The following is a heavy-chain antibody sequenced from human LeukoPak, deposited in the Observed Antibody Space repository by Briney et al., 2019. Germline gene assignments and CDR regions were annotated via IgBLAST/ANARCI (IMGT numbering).Heavy chain of an antibody. CDR3: ASPYDSVGAFDI. D-gene: IGHD3-16*01. V-gene: IGHV3-21*01. J-gene: IGHJ3*02. CDR2: ISSSSSYI. CDR1: GFTFSSYS. Sequence: PGGSLRLSCAASGFTFSSYSMNWVRQAPGKGLEWVSSISSSSSYIYYADSVKGRFTISRVNAKNSLYLQMNSLRAEDTAVYYCASPYDSVGAFDIWGQGTMVTVSS.